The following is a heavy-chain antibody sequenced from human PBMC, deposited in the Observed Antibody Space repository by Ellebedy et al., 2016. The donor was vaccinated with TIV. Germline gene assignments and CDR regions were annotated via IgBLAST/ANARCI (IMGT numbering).Heavy chain of an antibody. CDR2: KYQSGST. Sequence: MPSETLSLTCTVSAYSLSSYFFWGWIRQTPEKGLEWIGTKYQSGSTYYNPSLNSRATISMDTSKNPFSLKLTSLTAADTAVYYCARLCGGDCYADYWGQGTLVTVSS. V-gene: IGHV4-38-2*02. CDR3: ARLCGGDCYADY. D-gene: IGHD2-21*02. CDR1: AYSLSSYFF. J-gene: IGHJ4*02.